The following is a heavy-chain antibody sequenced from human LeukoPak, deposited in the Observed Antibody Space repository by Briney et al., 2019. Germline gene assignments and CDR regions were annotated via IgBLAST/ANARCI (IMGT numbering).Heavy chain of an antibody. CDR2: IYYSGST. V-gene: IGHV4-31*03. J-gene: IGHJ6*02. CDR1: GGSISSGGYY. Sequence: SETLSLTCTVSGGSISSGGYYWSWIRQHPGKGLEWIGYIYYSGSTYYNPSLKSRVTISVDTSKNQFSLKLSSVTAADTAVYYCARELGAVAGTRPMPGDYYYGMDVWGQGTTVTVSS. D-gene: IGHD6-19*01. CDR3: ARELGAVAGTRPMPGDYYYGMDV.